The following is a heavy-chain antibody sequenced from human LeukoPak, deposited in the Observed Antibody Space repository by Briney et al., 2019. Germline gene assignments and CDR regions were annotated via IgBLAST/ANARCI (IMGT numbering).Heavy chain of an antibody. D-gene: IGHD4-11*01. CDR3: ARGQGTVTTH. CDR1: GGSISSGGYS. CDR2: IYYSGST. V-gene: IGHV4-31*03. Sequence: SQTLSLTCTVSGGSISSGGYSWSWIRQHPGKGLEWIGYIYYSGSTYYNPSLKSRVTISVDTSKNQFSLKLSSVTAADTAVYYCARGQGTVTTHWGQGTLVTVSS. J-gene: IGHJ4*02.